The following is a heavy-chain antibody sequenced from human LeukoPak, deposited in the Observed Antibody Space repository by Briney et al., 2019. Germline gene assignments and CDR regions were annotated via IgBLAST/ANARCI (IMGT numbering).Heavy chain of an antibody. Sequence: SETLSLTCTVSGGSISSYYWSWIRQPPGKGLEWIGYIYYSGSTNYNPSLKNRVTISVDTSKNQFSLKLSSVTAADTAVYYCARAPAAAGQYYYYYGMDVWGQGTTVTVSS. CDR2: IYYSGST. J-gene: IGHJ6*02. V-gene: IGHV4-59*08. CDR3: ARAPAAAGQYYYYYGMDV. CDR1: GGSISSYY. D-gene: IGHD6-13*01.